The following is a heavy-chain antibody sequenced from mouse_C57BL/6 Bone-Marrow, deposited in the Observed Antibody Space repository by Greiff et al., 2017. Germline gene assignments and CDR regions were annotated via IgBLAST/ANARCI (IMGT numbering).Heavy chain of an antibody. Sequence: VQLQQPGAELVKPGASVKLSCKASGYTFTSYWMQWVKQRPGQGLEWIGEIDPSDSYTNYNQKFKGKATLTVDTSSSTAYMQLSSLTSEDSAVYYGAREDYYGSSYYFDYWGQGTTLTVSS. V-gene: IGHV1-50*01. J-gene: IGHJ2*01. CDR2: IDPSDSYT. CDR3: AREDYYGSSYYFDY. D-gene: IGHD1-1*01. CDR1: GYTFTSYW.